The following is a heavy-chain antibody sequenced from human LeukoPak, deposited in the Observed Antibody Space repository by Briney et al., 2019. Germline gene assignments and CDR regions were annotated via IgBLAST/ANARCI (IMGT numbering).Heavy chain of an antibody. CDR2: IYHSGST. CDR1: GGSISSSNW. CDR3: ARRLRFYYYYMDV. Sequence: SETLSLTCAVSGGSISSSNWWSWVRQPPGKGLEWIGEIYHSGSTNYNPSLKSRVTISVDKPKNQFSLKLSSVTAADTAVYYCARRLRFYYYYMDVWGKGTTVTVSS. V-gene: IGHV4-4*02. D-gene: IGHD5-12*01. J-gene: IGHJ6*03.